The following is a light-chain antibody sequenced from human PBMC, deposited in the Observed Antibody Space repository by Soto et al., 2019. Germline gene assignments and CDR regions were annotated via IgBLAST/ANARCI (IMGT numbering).Light chain of an antibody. CDR1: SSDVGRYNY. V-gene: IGLV2-8*01. CDR3: SSYTGSNNLVV. Sequence: QSVLTQPPSASGSPGQSVTISCTGTSSDVGRYNYVSWYQQEPGKAPKLMIYEVSKRPSGVPDRFSGSKSGNTASLTVSGLQAEDEADYYCSSYTGSNNLVVFGGGTQLTVL. J-gene: IGLJ2*01. CDR2: EVS.